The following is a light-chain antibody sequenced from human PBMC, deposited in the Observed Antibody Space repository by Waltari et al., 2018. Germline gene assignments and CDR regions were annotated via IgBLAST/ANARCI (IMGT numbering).Light chain of an antibody. Sequence: DIQMTQYPYSLSASVGDSVTSTCRASQSISSYLNWYQQKPGKAPKLLIYAASSLQSGVPSRFSGSGSGTDFTLSISSLQPEDFATYYCQQSYSTPLTFGGGTKVEIK. CDR1: QSISSY. J-gene: IGKJ4*01. CDR2: AAS. CDR3: QQSYSTPLT. V-gene: IGKV1-39*01.